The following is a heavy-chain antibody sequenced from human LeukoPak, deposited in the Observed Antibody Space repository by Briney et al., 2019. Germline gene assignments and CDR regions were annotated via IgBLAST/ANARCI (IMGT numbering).Heavy chain of an antibody. D-gene: IGHD6-19*01. CDR2: IYYSGST. Sequence: PSETLSLTCTVSGVSMNSYYWSWIRQPPGKGLEWIGYIYYSGSTNYNPSLKSRVTISVDTSKNQFSLKLSSVTAADTAVYYCARSHSSGWWYWYFDLWGRGTLVTVSS. V-gene: IGHV4-59*01. CDR1: GVSMNSYY. CDR3: ARSHSSGWWYWYFDL. J-gene: IGHJ2*01.